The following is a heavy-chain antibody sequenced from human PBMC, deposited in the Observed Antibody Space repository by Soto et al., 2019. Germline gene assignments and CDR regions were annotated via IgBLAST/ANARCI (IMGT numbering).Heavy chain of an antibody. D-gene: IGHD3-22*01. CDR3: ARAPYYYDSSGYYFDY. J-gene: IGHJ4*02. CDR2: IIPIFGTA. V-gene: IGHV1-69*13. CDR1: GGTFSSYA. Sequence: SLKVSCKASGGTFSSYAISWVRQAPGQGLEWMGGIIPIFGTANYAQKFQGRVTITADESTSTAYMELSSLRSEDTAVYYCARAPYYYDSSGYYFDYWGQGTLVTVSS.